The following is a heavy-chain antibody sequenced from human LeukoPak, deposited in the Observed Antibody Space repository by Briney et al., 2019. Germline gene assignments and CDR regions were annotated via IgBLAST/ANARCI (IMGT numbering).Heavy chain of an antibody. CDR2: INHSGST. CDR3: ARDGTGDVY. V-gene: IGHV4-34*01. Sequence: SETLSLTCAVHGGSFSGYYWSWIRQPPGKGLEWIGEINHSGSTNYNPSLKSRVTISVDTSKNQFSLKLSSVTAADTAVYYCARDGTGDVYWGQGTLVTVSS. CDR1: GGSFSGYY. J-gene: IGHJ4*02. D-gene: IGHD7-27*01.